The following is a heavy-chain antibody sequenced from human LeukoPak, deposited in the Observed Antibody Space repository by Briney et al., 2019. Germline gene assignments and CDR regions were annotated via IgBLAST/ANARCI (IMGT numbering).Heavy chain of an antibody. D-gene: IGHD3-22*01. V-gene: IGHV3-30-3*01. CDR3: ARDGLDYYDSSSYYSTGAFDI. CDR2: ISYDGSNK. CDR1: GFTFSSYA. J-gene: IGHJ3*02. Sequence: GGSLRLSCAASGFTFSSYAMHWVRQAPGKGLEWVAVISYDGSNKYYADSVKGRFTISRDNSKNTLYLQMNSLRAEDTAVYYCARDGLDYYDSSSYYSTGAFDIWGQGTMVTVSS.